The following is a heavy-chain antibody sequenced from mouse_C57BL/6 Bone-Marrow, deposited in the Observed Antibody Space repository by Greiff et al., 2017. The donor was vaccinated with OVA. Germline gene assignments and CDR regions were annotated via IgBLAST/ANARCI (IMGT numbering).Heavy chain of an antibody. J-gene: IGHJ4*01. CDR1: GFTFSDSY. CDR2: LRNGGGCT. D-gene: IGHD1-1*01. Sequence: EVKLVESGGGLVQPGGSLKLSCAASGFTFSDSYMSWVRQTPEKRLAWVAYLRNGGGCTYYPDTVKGRFTISSDNAKNTLYLQMSRLKSEDTAMYYCARPYYGSSYEYYAMDYWGQGTSVTVSS. CDR3: ARPYYGSSYEYYAMDY. V-gene: IGHV5-12*01.